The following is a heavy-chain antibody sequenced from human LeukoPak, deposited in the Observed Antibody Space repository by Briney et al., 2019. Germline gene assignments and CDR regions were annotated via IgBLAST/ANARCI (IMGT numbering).Heavy chain of an antibody. V-gene: IGHV3-7*01. D-gene: IGHD1-26*01. CDR2: IKQDGSEK. CDR1: GFTFSSYW. CDR3: ARDGSRGGSSLFDY. Sequence: GGSLRLSCAASGFTFSSYWMSWVRQAPGKGLEWVANIKQDGSEKYYVDSVKGRFTISRDNAKNSLYLQMNSLRAEDTAVYYCARDGSRGGSSLFDYWGQGTLVTVSS. J-gene: IGHJ4*02.